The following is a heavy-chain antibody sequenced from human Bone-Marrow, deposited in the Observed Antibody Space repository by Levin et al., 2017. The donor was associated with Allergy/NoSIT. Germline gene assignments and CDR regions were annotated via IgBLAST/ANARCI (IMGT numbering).Heavy chain of an antibody. CDR3: GGITMVRRAASVDS. J-gene: IGHJ5*01. V-gene: IGHV4-31*03. CDR2: IYFDGTS. Sequence: KPSETLSLTCTVSGGFISSGDAYWSWIRQHPGKGLEFIGFIYFDGTSYYSPSLKSRVIMSVDTSKNQFSLKLSSVTAADTAVYYCGGITMVRRAASVDSWGHGTLVTVSS. D-gene: IGHD3-10*01. CDR1: GGFISSGDAY.